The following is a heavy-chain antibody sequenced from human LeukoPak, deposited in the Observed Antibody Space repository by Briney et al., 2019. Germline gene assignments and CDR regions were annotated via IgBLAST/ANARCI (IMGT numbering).Heavy chain of an antibody. J-gene: IGHJ6*03. D-gene: IGHD3-16*01. CDR1: GYTFTSFD. V-gene: IGHV1-8*01. CDR3: ARLHWESGGIYFYYYMDV. Sequence: ASVKVSCKASGYTFTSFDINWVRQAPGQGLEWMASMNPNNGNTTYARKFPGRVTMPGATHIHTAYLELRALRSEDTAVYYCARLHWESGGIYFYYYMDVWGKGTTVTVSS. CDR2: MNPNNGNT.